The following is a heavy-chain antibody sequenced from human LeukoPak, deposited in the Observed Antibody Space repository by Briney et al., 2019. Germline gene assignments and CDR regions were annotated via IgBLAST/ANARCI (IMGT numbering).Heavy chain of an antibody. V-gene: IGHV3-23*01. CDR1: GFTFSSYV. CDR2: ISGSGDST. Sequence: PGGSLRLSCAASGFTFSSYVMSWVRQAPGKGLEWVSAISGSGDSTYYADSVKGRFTVSRDNSKNTLYLQMNSLRAEDTAVYYCARDLGYCTNGVCHTRFDYWGQGTLVAVSS. D-gene: IGHD2-8*01. J-gene: IGHJ4*02. CDR3: ARDLGYCTNGVCHTRFDY.